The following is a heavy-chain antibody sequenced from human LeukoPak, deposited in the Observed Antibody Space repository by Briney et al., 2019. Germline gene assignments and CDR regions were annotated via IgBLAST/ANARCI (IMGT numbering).Heavy chain of an antibody. CDR1: GGSTSSSSYY. D-gene: IGHD3-16*01. V-gene: IGHV4-39*01. Sequence: SETLSLTCTVSGGSTSSSSYYWGWIRQPPGKGLEWIGSIYYSGSTYYNPSLKSRVTISVDTSKNQFSLKLSSVTAADTAVYYCARLGYYDYVWGSPNWFDPWGQGTLVTVSS. CDR2: IYYSGST. J-gene: IGHJ5*02. CDR3: ARLGYYDYVWGSPNWFDP.